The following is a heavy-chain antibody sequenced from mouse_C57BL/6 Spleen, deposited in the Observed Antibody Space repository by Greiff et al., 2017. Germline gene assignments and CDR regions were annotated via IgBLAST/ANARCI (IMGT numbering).Heavy chain of an antibody. D-gene: IGHD2-1*01. J-gene: IGHJ4*01. Sequence: QVHVKQPGAELVKPGASVKMSCKASGYTFTSYWITWVKQRPGQGLEWIGDIYPGSGSTNYNEKFKSKATLTVDTSSSTAYMQLSSLTSEDSAVYYCARSSLLPYAMDYRGQGTSVTVSS. CDR2: IYPGSGST. CDR3: ARSSLLPYAMDY. CDR1: GYTFTSYW. V-gene: IGHV1-55*01.